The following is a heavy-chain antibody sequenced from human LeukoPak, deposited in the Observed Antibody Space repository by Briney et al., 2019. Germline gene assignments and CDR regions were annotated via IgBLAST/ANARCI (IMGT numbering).Heavy chain of an antibody. CDR3: ARDGRGDWVG. Sequence: GGSLRLSCAASGFTFSSYSMNWVRQAPGKGLEWVSSISSSSSYIYYADSVKDRFTISRDNAKNSLYLQMNSLRAEDTAVYYCARDGRGDWVGWGQGTLVTVSS. J-gene: IGHJ4*02. CDR1: GFTFSSYS. V-gene: IGHV3-21*01. CDR2: ISSSSSYI. D-gene: IGHD2-21*02.